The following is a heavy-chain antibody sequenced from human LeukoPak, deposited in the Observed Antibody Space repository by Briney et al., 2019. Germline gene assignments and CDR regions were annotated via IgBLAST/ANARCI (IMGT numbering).Heavy chain of an antibody. Sequence: SETLSLTCTVSGGSISSYYWSWIRQPPGKGLEWIGYIYYSGSTNYNPSLKSRVTISVDTSKNQFTLKLSSVTAADTAVYYCAKDHYDYVWGSPRYGYWGQGTLVTVSS. CDR2: IYYSGST. CDR3: AKDHYDYVWGSPRYGY. D-gene: IGHD3-16*01. V-gene: IGHV4-59*01. CDR1: GGSISSYY. J-gene: IGHJ4*02.